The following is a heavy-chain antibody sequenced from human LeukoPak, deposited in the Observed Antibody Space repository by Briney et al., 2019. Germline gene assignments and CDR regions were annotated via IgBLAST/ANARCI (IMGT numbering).Heavy chain of an antibody. Sequence: GASVKVSCKASGYTFTSYGISWVRQAPGQGLEWMGRISAYNGNTNYAQKLQGRVTMTTDTSTSTAYMELRSLRSDDTAVYYCARDQVYSSGWYYFDYWGQGTLVTVSS. CDR2: ISAYNGNT. D-gene: IGHD6-19*01. J-gene: IGHJ4*02. V-gene: IGHV1-18*01. CDR1: GYTFTSYG. CDR3: ARDQVYSSGWYYFDY.